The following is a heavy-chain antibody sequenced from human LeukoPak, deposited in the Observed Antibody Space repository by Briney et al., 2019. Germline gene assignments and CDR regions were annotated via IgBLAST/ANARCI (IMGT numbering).Heavy chain of an antibody. D-gene: IGHD3-9*01. CDR1: GYSISSGYY. CDR3: ARVKFDWLLYFDY. CDR2: IYHSGST. J-gene: IGHJ4*02. V-gene: IGHV4-38-2*02. Sequence: SETLSLTCTVSGYSISSGYYWGWIRQPPGKGLEWIGSIYHSGSTYYNPSLKSRVTISVDTSKHQFSLKLSSVTAADTAVYYCARVKFDWLLYFDYWGQGTLVTVSS.